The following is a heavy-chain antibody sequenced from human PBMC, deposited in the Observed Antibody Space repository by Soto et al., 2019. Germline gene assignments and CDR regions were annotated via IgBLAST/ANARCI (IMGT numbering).Heavy chain of an antibody. Sequence: QVQLVQSGAEVKKPGASVNISCKASGYTFISYAIHWARQAPGQRLEWMGRINAGNGNTKYSQKFQGRVTITRDTSASAVYMELSRLRSEVTATCYFARTGSYMICAFDLWGQGTTVTVSS. D-gene: IGHD3-22*01. CDR2: INAGNGNT. CDR1: GYTFISYA. V-gene: IGHV1-3*01. CDR3: ARTGSYMICAFDL. J-gene: IGHJ3*01.